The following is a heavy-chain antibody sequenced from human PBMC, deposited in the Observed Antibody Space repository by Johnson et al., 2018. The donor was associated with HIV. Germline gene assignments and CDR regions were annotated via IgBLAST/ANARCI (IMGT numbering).Heavy chain of an antibody. D-gene: IGHD5-18*01. CDR2: ISWNSCSI. Sequence: VQLMESGGGLVQPGGSLRLSCAASGFSFDDYAMHWVRQAPGKGLEWVSGISWNSCSIGYADSVKGRFTISRDNAKNSLYLQMNSLRAEDTALYYCAKSLGAMVPDAFDIWGQGTMVTVSS. J-gene: IGHJ3*02. CDR1: GFSFDDYA. V-gene: IGHV3-9*01. CDR3: AKSLGAMVPDAFDI.